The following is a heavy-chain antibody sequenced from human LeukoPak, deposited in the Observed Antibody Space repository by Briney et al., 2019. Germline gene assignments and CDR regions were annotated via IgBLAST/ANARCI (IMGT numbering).Heavy chain of an antibody. J-gene: IGHJ3*02. CDR2: INSSGNTI. Sequence: GRTLRLLCAASGLTLSSFEMNWARQASGKGPEWISYINSSGNTIYYADSVKGRFTISRDNAKNSLHLHMNSLRAEHTAVYYCARDHRDGYDAGDTFDIWGQGTMVTASS. CDR3: ARDHRDGYDAGDTFDI. CDR1: GLTLSSFE. V-gene: IGHV3-48*03. D-gene: IGHD5-24*01.